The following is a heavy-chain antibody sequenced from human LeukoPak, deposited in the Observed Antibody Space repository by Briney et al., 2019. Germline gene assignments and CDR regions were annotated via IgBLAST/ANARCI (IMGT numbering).Heavy chain of an antibody. J-gene: IGHJ4*02. D-gene: IGHD1-26*01. CDR2: ISSSSSYI. CDR3: ARVSRGSYHFDY. CDR1: GFTFSSYS. V-gene: IGHV3-21*01. Sequence: GGSLRLPCAASGFTFSSYSMNWVRQAPGKGLEWVSSISSSSSYIYYADSVKGRFTISRDNAKNSLYLQMNSLRAEDTAVYYCARVSRGSYHFDYWGQGALVTVSS.